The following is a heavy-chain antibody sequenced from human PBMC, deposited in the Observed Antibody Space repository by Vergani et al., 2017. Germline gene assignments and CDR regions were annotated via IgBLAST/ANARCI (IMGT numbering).Heavy chain of an antibody. J-gene: IGHJ4*02. CDR2: ISWNSGSI. CDR1: GFTFDDYA. CDR3: AKDGSGYAYYFDY. D-gene: IGHD3-22*01. V-gene: IGHV3-9*01. Sequence: EVQLVESGGGLVQPGRSLRLSRAASGFTFDDYAMHWVRQAPGKGLEWVSGISWNSGSIGYADSVKGRFTISRDNAKNSLYLQMNSLRAEDTALYYCAKDGSGYAYYFDYWGQGTLVTVSS.